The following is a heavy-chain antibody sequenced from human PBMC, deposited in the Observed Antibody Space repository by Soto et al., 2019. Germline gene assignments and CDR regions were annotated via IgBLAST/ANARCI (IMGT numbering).Heavy chain of an antibody. V-gene: IGHV4-59*01. Sequence: QVQLQESGPGLVKASETLSLTCTVSGGSISNSYWSWIRQPPGKGLEWIGYIYYGGSTNYNPSLTSQVTISVDTSKNQFSLKLSSVTAADTAVYYCALFHYSYYYMDVWGQGTTVTVSS. CDR3: ALFHYSYYYMDV. CDR2: IYYGGST. J-gene: IGHJ6*02. D-gene: IGHD3-10*02. CDR1: GGSISNSY.